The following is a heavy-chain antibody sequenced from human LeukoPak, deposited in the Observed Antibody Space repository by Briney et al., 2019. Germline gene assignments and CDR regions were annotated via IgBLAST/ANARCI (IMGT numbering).Heavy chain of an antibody. CDR1: GFTFDDYA. Sequence: GGSLRLSCAASGFTFDDYAMHWVRQAPGKGLEWVSGISWNSGSIGYADSVKGRFTISRDNAKNSLYLQMNSLGAEDTALYYCAKDLRMGLRAFDIWGQGTMVTVSS. D-gene: IGHD2-15*01. V-gene: IGHV3-9*01. CDR3: AKDLRMGLRAFDI. CDR2: ISWNSGSI. J-gene: IGHJ3*02.